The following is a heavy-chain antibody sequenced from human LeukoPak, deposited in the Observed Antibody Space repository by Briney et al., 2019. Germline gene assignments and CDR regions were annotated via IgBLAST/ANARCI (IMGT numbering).Heavy chain of an antibody. CDR2: IYYSGST. J-gene: IGHJ4*02. CDR1: GGSFSGYY. Sequence: PSETLSLTCAVYGGSFSGYYWSWIRQPPGKGLEWIGSIYYSGSTYYNPSLKSRVTISVDTSKNQFSLKLSSVTAADTAVYYCAGTIVVVPAAIYYFDYWGQGTLVTVSS. V-gene: IGHV4-34*01. CDR3: AGTIVVVPAAIYYFDY. D-gene: IGHD2-2*02.